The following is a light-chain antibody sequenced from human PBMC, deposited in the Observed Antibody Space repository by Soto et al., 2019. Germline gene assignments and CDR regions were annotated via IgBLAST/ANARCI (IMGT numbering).Light chain of an antibody. CDR2: RNN. CDR3: AAWDDSLSANYV. CDR1: SSNIGSNY. Sequence: QSVLTEPRSASGTPGQRVTISCSGSSSNIGSNYVYWYQQLPGTAPKLLIYRNNQRPSGVPDRFSGSKSGTSASLAISGLRSEDEADYYCAAWDDSLSANYVFGTGTKVTVL. V-gene: IGLV1-47*01. J-gene: IGLJ1*01.